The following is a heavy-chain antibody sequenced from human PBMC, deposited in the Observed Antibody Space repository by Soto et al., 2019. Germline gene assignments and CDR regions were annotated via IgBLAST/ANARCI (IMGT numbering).Heavy chain of an antibody. Sequence: QVQLVESVGGVVQPGRSLRLSCAASGFTFRTYGMHWVRQAPGKGLDWVAFISYDGSKEYYADSVKGRFTGSRDNSKNTVYLQMNSLRGDDTAVYYCARVASASMDYWYFDLWGRGTLVTVSS. CDR3: ARVASASMDYWYFDL. CDR2: ISYDGSKE. V-gene: IGHV3-30-3*01. CDR1: GFTFRTYG. D-gene: IGHD3-10*01. J-gene: IGHJ2*01.